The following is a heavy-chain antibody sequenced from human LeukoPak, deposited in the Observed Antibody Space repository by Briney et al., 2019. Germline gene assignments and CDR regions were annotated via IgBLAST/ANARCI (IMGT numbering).Heavy chain of an antibody. CDR2: IKQDGSEK. Sequence: GGSLRLSCAASGFTFTSYWMSWVRQAPGKGLEWVANIKQDGSEKYYVDSVKGRFTISRDNAKNSLYLQMNSLRAEDTAVYYCAREVSDFWSGYKESYFDYWGQGTLVTVSS. J-gene: IGHJ4*02. CDR3: AREVSDFWSGYKESYFDY. V-gene: IGHV3-7*01. CDR1: GFTFTSYW. D-gene: IGHD3-3*01.